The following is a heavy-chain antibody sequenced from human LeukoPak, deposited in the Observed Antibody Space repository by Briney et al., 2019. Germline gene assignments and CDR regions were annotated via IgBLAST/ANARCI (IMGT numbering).Heavy chain of an antibody. D-gene: IGHD3-22*01. V-gene: IGHV3-23*01. Sequence: GGSLRLSCAASGFTFSSYAMSWVRQAPGEGLEWVSAISGSGGSTYYADSVKGRFTISRDNSKNTLYLQMNSLRAEDTAVYYCAKEMDYYDSSGYYYDYWGQGTLVTVSS. J-gene: IGHJ4*02. CDR1: GFTFSSYA. CDR3: AKEMDYYDSSGYYYDY. CDR2: ISGSGGST.